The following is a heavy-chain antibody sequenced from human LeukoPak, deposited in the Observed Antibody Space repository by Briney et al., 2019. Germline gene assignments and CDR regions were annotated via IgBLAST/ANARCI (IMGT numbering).Heavy chain of an antibody. D-gene: IGHD4-11*01. V-gene: IGHV3-53*01. Sequence: GGSLRLSCAASGFTVSSNYMSWVRQAPGKGLEWVSVIYSGGSTYYADSVKGRFTISRDNSKNTVYLQMNSLRAEDTALYYCAKVASNYDFDYWGQGTLVTVSS. CDR2: IYSGGST. CDR3: AKVASNYDFDY. J-gene: IGHJ4*02. CDR1: GFTVSSNY.